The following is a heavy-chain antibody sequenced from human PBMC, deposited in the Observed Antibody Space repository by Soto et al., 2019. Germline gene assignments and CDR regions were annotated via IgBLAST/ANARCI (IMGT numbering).Heavy chain of an antibody. Sequence: QVQLQGSGPGLVKPSQTLSLTCSVSGGSISNGGYYWSWIRQLPGKALEWIGHIYYNGKTYYNPSLRSRLTMSVDTSKNHFSLKLSSVTAADTAVYYCARLLGYCSSTSCRYYFDYWGQGALVTVSS. D-gene: IGHD2-2*01. CDR2: IYYNGKT. V-gene: IGHV4-31*02. CDR1: GGSISNGGYY. J-gene: IGHJ4*02. CDR3: ARLLGYCSSTSCRYYFDY.